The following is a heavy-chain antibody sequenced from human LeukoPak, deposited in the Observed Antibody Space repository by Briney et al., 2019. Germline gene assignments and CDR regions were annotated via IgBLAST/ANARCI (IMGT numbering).Heavy chain of an antibody. J-gene: IGHJ4*02. D-gene: IGHD2-2*01. Sequence: SETLSLTCTVSGGSISSRSYYWGWIRQPPGKGLEWTGSISYSGSTYYNPSLKSRGTISADTSKNQFSLKLSSVTAADTAVYYCARRCSSTSCYFDYWGQGTLVTVSS. CDR3: ARRCSSTSCYFDY. CDR1: GGSISSRSYY. CDR2: ISYSGST. V-gene: IGHV4-39*01.